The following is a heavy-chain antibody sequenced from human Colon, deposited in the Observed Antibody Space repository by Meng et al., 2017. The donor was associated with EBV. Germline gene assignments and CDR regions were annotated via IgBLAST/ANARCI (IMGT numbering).Heavy chain of an antibody. J-gene: IGHJ4*02. V-gene: IGHV4-34*01. CDR1: GGFVSGYV. D-gene: IGHD3-9*01. Sequence: HVRLQQLDSGILQPSETLSATCPVNGGFVSGYVWSWVRQPPGKGMEWIGEVSDPGSANYNPSLKSRGTNSVDASEKQLSLRLTSATAAHSAVYYCARVPTTGYKDHWGQGTLVTVSS. CDR3: ARVPTTGYKDH. CDR2: VSDPGSA.